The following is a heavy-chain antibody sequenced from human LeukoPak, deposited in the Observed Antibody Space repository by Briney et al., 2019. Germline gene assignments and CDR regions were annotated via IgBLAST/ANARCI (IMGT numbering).Heavy chain of an antibody. CDR1: GYTFTSYG. CDR2: MNPNSGNT. J-gene: IGHJ4*02. V-gene: IGHV1-8*02. CDR3: ARGPRPVLWFGELLTNDY. D-gene: IGHD3-10*01. Sequence: ASVKVSCKASGYTFTSYGINWVRQATGQGLEWMGWMNPNSGNTGYAQKFQGRVTMTRNTSISTAYMELSSLRSEDTAVYYCARGPRPVLWFGELLTNDYWGQGTLVTVSS.